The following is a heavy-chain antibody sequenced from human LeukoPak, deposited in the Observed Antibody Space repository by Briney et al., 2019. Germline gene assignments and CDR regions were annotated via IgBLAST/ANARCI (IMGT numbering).Heavy chain of an antibody. Sequence: PSETLSLTCAVYGGSFSGYYWSWIRQPPGKGLEWIGSIYYSGSTYYNPSLKSRVTISVDTSKNQFSLKLSSVTAADTAVYYCARLDPSDFDYWGQGTLVTVSS. CDR1: GGSFSGYY. J-gene: IGHJ4*02. D-gene: IGHD1-1*01. CDR2: IYYSGST. CDR3: ARLDPSDFDY. V-gene: IGHV4-34*01.